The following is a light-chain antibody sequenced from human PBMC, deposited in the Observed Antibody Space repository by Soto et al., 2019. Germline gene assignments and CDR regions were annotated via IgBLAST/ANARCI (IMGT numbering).Light chain of an antibody. CDR2: DVT. Sequence: QSALTQPRSVSGSPGQSVTISCTGTSSDVGGYNYVSWYQQHPGKAPKVMIYDVTKRPSGVPDRFSASKSGNTASLTISGLQPEDEADYYCCSYAGRYTVLFGGGTKLTVL. CDR3: CSYAGRYTVL. V-gene: IGLV2-11*01. J-gene: IGLJ2*01. CDR1: SSDVGGYNY.